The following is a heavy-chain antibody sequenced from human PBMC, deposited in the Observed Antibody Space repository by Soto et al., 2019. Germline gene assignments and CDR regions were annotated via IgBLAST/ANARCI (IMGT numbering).Heavy chain of an antibody. Sequence: ASVKVSCKASGYTFTSYGISWVRQAPGQGLEWMGWISAYNGNTNYAQKLQGRVTMTTDTSTSTAYMELRSLRSDDTAVYYCARTTPVVVTAIRPFDYWGQGTLVTVSS. V-gene: IGHV1-18*01. D-gene: IGHD2-21*02. CDR3: ARTTPVVVTAIRPFDY. CDR2: ISAYNGNT. CDR1: GYTFTSYG. J-gene: IGHJ4*02.